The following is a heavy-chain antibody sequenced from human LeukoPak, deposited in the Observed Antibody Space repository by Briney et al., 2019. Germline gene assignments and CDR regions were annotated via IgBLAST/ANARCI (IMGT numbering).Heavy chain of an antibody. V-gene: IGHV3-23*01. CDR1: GFSFSTYA. D-gene: IGHD6-19*01. Sequence: PGGSLRLSCAASGFSFSTYAMTWVRQAPGKGLECVSTIGGSRYTTYYADSVKGRFTISRDNSKNTLYLQMNSLRAEDTAVYYCAKFGGGSYSSGWYFRDWGQGTLVTVSS. J-gene: IGHJ4*02. CDR2: IGGSRYTT. CDR3: AKFGGGSYSSGWYFRD.